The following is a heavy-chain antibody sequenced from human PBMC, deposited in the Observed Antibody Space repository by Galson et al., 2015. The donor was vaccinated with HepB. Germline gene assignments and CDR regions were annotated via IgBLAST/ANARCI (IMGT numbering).Heavy chain of an antibody. D-gene: IGHD1-26*01. CDR3: ASGVGVSFDY. J-gene: IGHJ4*02. Sequence: LSLTCTVSGGSISGYYWSWIRQPPGKGLEWIGYIYYSDSTNYIPSVKSRVTISVDTSKNQFSLKLSSVTAADTAVYFCASGVGVSFDYWGQGTLVTVSS. CDR1: GGSISGYY. CDR2: IYYSDST. V-gene: IGHV4-59*01.